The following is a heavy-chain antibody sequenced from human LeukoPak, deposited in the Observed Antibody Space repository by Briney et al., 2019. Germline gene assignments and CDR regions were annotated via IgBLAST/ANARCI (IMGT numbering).Heavy chain of an antibody. J-gene: IGHJ5*02. CDR1: GFTFSHYN. CDR3: AREGFIAVAGTGWFDP. CDR2: ISRSSSYI. Sequence: GGSLRLSCAASGFTFSHYNMNWVRQAPGKGLEWVSSISRSSSYIYYTDAVKGRFTISRDNAKNSLFLQMNSLRAEDTAVYYCAREGFIAVAGTGWFDPWGQGTLVTVSS. D-gene: IGHD6-19*01. V-gene: IGHV3-21*01.